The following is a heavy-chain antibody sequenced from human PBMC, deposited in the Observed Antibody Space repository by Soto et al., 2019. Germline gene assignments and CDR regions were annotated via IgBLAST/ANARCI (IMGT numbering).Heavy chain of an antibody. CDR1: GYTFTNYG. Sequence: ASVKVSCKTSGYTFTNYGINWVRQAPGQGLEWMGWISTYNGNTNYAQNLQDRVTMTTDTSTSTAYMELRSLRSEDTAVYYCARVPTPNTGDYNKNKWFDPWGQGTLVTVSS. CDR3: ARVPTPNTGDYNKNKWFDP. D-gene: IGHD4-17*01. CDR2: ISTYNGNT. J-gene: IGHJ5*02. V-gene: IGHV1-18*04.